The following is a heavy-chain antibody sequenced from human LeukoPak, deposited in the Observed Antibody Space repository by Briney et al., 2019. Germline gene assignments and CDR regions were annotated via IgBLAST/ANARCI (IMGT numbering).Heavy chain of an antibody. V-gene: IGHV3-23*01. CDR1: GFTFSAYR. J-gene: IGHJ4*02. CDR2: VSGTGGNS. D-gene: IGHD2-21*02. CDR3: AKGAVVTAVTQNFDY. Sequence: GGSLRLSCAASGFTFSAYRMSWVRQAPGKGLEWVSTVSGTGGNSYSADSVKGRFTISRDNSKNTLYLQMNSLRAEDTAVYYCAKGAVVTAVTQNFDYWGQGTLVTVSS.